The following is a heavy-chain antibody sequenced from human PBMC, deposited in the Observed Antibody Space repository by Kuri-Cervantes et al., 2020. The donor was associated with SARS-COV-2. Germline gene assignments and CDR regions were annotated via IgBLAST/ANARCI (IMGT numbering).Heavy chain of an antibody. V-gene: IGHV5-51*01. J-gene: IGHJ4*02. CDR1: GYNFTSHW. D-gene: IGHD7-27*01. CDR2: VYPGDSDT. Sequence: GESLKISCKASGYNFTSHWIGWVRQMPGQGLEWVGIVYPGDSDTRYSPSFQGHVAVSADKSVSTAYLQWHSLKASDSGMYYCARLLGTSLFDYWGQGTLVTVSS. CDR3: ARLLGTSLFDY.